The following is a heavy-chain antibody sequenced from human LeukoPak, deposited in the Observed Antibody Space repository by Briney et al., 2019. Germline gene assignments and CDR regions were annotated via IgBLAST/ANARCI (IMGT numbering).Heavy chain of an antibody. CDR1: GFSFSSYS. D-gene: IGHD2-2*01. Sequence: GGSLTLSCAASGFSFSSYSMNWVRQAPGKGLEWVSYISGSGNAKHYTDSVKGRFTISRDNAKNALYLQMTSLRAEDTAVYFCARDYLYAFDYWGQGTLVTVSS. V-gene: IGHV3-48*01. CDR2: ISGSGNAK. CDR3: ARDYLYAFDY. J-gene: IGHJ4*02.